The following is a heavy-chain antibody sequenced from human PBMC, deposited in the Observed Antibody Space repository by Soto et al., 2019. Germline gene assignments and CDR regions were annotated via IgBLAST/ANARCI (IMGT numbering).Heavy chain of an antibody. CDR2: INGDGSVT. Sequence: EVELVESGGGLVQPGGSLRLSCTASGFTFSGFWMHWVRQAPGKGLVWVSRINGDGSVTNYADSVKGRFTISRDNAKNTRYLQMNSRRVEDTAVYYCGRVKETSGWGAFDYWGQGTLVTVSS. J-gene: IGHJ4*02. CDR3: GRVKETSGWGAFDY. D-gene: IGHD6-19*01. CDR1: GFTFSGFW. V-gene: IGHV3-74*01.